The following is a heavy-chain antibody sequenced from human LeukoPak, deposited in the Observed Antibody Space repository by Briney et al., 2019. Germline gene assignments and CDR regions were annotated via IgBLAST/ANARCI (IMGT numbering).Heavy chain of an antibody. CDR2: IYYSGST. CDR1: GGSISIGDYY. D-gene: IGHD3-10*01. CDR3: AREFGESDYYYYGMDV. J-gene: IGHJ6*02. V-gene: IGHV4-30-4*01. Sequence: SQTLSLTCTVSGGSISIGDYYWSWIRQPPGKGLEWIGYIYYSGSTYYNPSLKSRVTISVDTSKNQFSLKLSSVTDADTAVYYCAREFGESDYYYYGMDVWGQGTTVTVSS.